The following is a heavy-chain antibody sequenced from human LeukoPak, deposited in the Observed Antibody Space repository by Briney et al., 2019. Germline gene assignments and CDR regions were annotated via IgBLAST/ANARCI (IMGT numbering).Heavy chain of an antibody. CDR2: INSGGSGI. Sequence: PGGSLRLSCAASGFMFSYYEMSWARQAPGKGLEWLSYINSGGSGIHYAGSVNGRFTISRDNAKNSLYLQMNSLRVEDTAVYYCAAVGRAGHPGYWGQGTLVSVSS. V-gene: IGHV3-48*03. CDR1: GFMFSYYE. CDR3: AAVGRAGHPGY. D-gene: IGHD2-2*01. J-gene: IGHJ4*02.